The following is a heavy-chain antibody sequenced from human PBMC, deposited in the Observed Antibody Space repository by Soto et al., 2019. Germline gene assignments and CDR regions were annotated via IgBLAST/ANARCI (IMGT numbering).Heavy chain of an antibody. CDR1: GGTFSSYT. CDR3: AREIGYCSGGSCSGVGAFDI. CDR2: IIPILGIA. Sequence: ASVKGSCKASGGTFSSYTISWVRQAPGQGLECMGRIIPILGIANYAQKFQGRVTITADKSTSTAYMELSSLRSEDTAVYYCAREIGYCSGGSCSGVGAFDIWGQGTMVTLSS. D-gene: IGHD2-15*01. V-gene: IGHV1-69*04. J-gene: IGHJ3*02.